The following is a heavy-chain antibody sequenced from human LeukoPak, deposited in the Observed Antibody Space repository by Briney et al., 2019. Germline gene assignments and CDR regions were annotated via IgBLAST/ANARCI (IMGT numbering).Heavy chain of an antibody. V-gene: IGHV3-33*08. CDR3: VRGSCSSTSCYRSFDY. CDR2: IWYDGSNE. CDR1: GFTFSSYS. J-gene: IGHJ4*02. Sequence: PGGSLRLSCAASGFTFSSYSMNWVRQAPGKGLEWVILIWYDGSNEHYADSVKGRFTISRDNSKNTLYLQMNSLRAEDTAVYYCVRGSCSSTSCYRSFDYWGQGTLVTVSS. D-gene: IGHD2-2*02.